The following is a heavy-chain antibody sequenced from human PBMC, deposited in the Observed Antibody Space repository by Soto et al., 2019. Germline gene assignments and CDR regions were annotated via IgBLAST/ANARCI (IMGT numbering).Heavy chain of an antibody. V-gene: IGHV1-18*01. Sequence: QVQLLQSGPEVKKPGASVRVSCQAFGFRFAEFGISWVRQAPGQGLEWVGWSRADNNHPNYAKSLQGRVNVTADTTTNTADLELTSLRSDDTAVYYWTRAAVRIDFVWGRNDAFDIWGQGTLVIVTS. D-gene: IGHD3-16*01. CDR1: GFRFAEFG. CDR2: SRADNNHP. J-gene: IGHJ3*02. CDR3: TRAAVRIDFVWGRNDAFDI.